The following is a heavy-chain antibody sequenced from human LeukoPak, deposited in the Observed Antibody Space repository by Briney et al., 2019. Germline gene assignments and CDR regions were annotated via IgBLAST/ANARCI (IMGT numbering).Heavy chain of an antibody. J-gene: IGHJ4*02. D-gene: IGHD3-10*01. CDR2: ISGRGCRT. Sequence: LGGSLSLSCGAWVFIHRSYSMRWVSQASGKGLEWVLAISGRGCRTHYADSVEGRLPISRHHSKNTLYLQMNSQRAEDTAVYYCARPYGSGYGYWGEGTLVSVSS. CDR1: VFIHRSYS. CDR3: ARPYGSGYGY. V-gene: IGHV3-23*01.